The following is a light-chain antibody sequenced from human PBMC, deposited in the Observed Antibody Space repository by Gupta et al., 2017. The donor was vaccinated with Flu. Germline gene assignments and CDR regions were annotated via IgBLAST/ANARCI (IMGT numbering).Light chain of an antibody. J-gene: IGKJ1*01. V-gene: IGKV1-27*01. Sequence: DRVTITCRASQDIINYLAWYQQKPGKSPKLLIYAASTLQSGVPSRFSGSGSGTDFTLTISSLLPEDVATYYCQKYNSAPPWTFGQGTKVEIK. CDR3: QKYNSAPPWT. CDR1: QDIINY. CDR2: AAS.